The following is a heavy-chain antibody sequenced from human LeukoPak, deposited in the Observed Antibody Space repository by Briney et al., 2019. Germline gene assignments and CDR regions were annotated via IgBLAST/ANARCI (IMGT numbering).Heavy chain of an antibody. Sequence: PGGSLRLSCTASGFTFSGYEMNWVRQAPGKGLEWVSYISSSGNSIYYADSVKGRFTISRDNAKNSLYLQMNSLRAEDTAVYYCARDRAGSRDAFDIWGQGTMVTVSS. CDR1: GFTFSGYE. V-gene: IGHV3-48*03. J-gene: IGHJ3*02. D-gene: IGHD6-19*01. CDR3: ARDRAGSRDAFDI. CDR2: ISSSGNSI.